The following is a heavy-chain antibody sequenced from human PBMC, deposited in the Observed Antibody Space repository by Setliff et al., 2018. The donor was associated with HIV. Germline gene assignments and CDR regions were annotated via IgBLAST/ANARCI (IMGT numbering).Heavy chain of an antibody. CDR3: ARGGRFSAPGRDIWYYYYYMDV. CDR2: INPNSGST. J-gene: IGHJ6*03. V-gene: IGHV1-46*01. D-gene: IGHD3-9*01. CDR1: GYTFTIYY. Sequence: ASVKVSCKASGYTFTIYYMHWVRQAPGQGLEWIGIINPNSGSTSYAQNFQGRVTMTRDTSTSAVYMELSGLRSEDTAVYYCARGGRFSAPGRDIWYYYYYMDVWGKGTTVTVSS.